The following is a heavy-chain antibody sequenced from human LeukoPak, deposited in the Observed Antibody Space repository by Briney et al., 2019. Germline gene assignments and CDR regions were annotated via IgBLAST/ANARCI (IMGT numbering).Heavy chain of an antibody. D-gene: IGHD3/OR15-3a*01. J-gene: IGHJ6*04. CDR1: GFTFSSYG. Sequence: GRSPRLSCAASGFTFSSYGMDWVRQAPGKGLEWVAVISNNGSNKYYADSVKGRFTISRDNSKNTLYLQMNSLRAEDTAVYYCAKDLCWSGYSFDFEGWGTGIMVSVSS. CDR3: AKDLCWSGYSFDFEG. CDR2: ISNNGSNK. V-gene: IGHV3-30*18.